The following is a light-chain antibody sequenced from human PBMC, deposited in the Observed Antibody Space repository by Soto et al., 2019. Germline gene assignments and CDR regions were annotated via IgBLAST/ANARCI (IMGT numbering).Light chain of an antibody. J-gene: IGKJ1*01. V-gene: IGKV1-9*01. Sequence: DIQLTQSPSSLSASVGDRVTITCRASQAIRSYLAWYQQKPGKAPKLLIYAASTLQSGVPSRFSGSGSGTDFTLTISCLQSEDFATYYCQQYNSYPWTFGEGTKVDI. CDR3: QQYNSYPWT. CDR2: AAS. CDR1: QAIRSY.